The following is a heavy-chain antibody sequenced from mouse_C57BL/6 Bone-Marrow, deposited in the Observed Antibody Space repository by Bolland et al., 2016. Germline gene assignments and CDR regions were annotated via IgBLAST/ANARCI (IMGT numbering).Heavy chain of an antibody. D-gene: IGHD2-14*01. Sequence: PGSGNTYYNEKFKGKATLTAEKSSSTAYMQLSSLTSEDSSVYFCARKGNDRRCRDYWGQGTS. J-gene: IGHJ4*01. CDR3: ARKGNDRRCRDY. V-gene: IGHV1-76*01. CDR2: PGSGNT.